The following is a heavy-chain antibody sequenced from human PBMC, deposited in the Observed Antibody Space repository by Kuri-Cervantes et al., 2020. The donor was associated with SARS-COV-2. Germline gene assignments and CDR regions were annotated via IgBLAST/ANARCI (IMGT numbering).Heavy chain of an antibody. CDR1: GFTFSSYS. Sequence: GESLKISCAASGFTFSSYSMNWVRQAPGKGLEWVSYISTSSAYIYHGDSVKGRFIISRDNAKNSLYLQMNSLRAEDTAVYYCARDFNPLDYWGQGTLVTVSS. V-gene: IGHV3-21*01. J-gene: IGHJ4*02. CDR2: ISTSSAYI. CDR3: ARDFNPLDY.